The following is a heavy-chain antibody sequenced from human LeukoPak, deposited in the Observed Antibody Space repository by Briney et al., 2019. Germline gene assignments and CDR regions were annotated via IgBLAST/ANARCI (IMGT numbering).Heavy chain of an antibody. CDR3: ASATGLQSSPGGRRRLYFDY. D-gene: IGHD4-11*01. Sequence: SETLSLTCTVSGGSISSYYWSWIRQPPGKGLEWIGEINHSGSTNYNPSLKSRVTISVDTSKNQFSLKLSSVTAADTAVYYCASATGLQSSPGGRRRLYFDYWGQGTLVTVSS. CDR2: INHSGST. V-gene: IGHV4-34*01. CDR1: GGSISSYY. J-gene: IGHJ4*02.